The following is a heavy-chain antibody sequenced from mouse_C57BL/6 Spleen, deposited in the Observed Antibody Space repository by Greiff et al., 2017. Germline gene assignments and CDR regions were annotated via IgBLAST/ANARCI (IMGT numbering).Heavy chain of an antibody. V-gene: IGHV8-8*01. D-gene: IGHD1-1*01. CDR1: GFSLSTFGMG. CDR3: SRTDYYGSSYGYFEV. J-gene: IGHJ1*03. CDR2: LWWDDDT. Sequence: VKLMESGPGILQPSQTLSLTCSFSGFSLSTFGMGVGWIRQPSGKGLEWLSHLWWDDDTYYTPALKSRLTISKDTSNSQVFLKIANVDTAATATSYCSRTDYYGSSYGYFEVWGTGTTVTVAS.